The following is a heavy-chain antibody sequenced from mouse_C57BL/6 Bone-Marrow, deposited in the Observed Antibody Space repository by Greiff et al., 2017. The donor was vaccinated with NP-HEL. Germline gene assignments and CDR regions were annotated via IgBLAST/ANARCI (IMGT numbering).Heavy chain of an antibody. V-gene: IGHV5-17*01. CDR1: GFTFSDYG. J-gene: IGHJ3*01. CDR2: ISSGSSTI. CDR3: ARADYYYGSSPWFAY. D-gene: IGHD1-1*01. Sequence: EVKLMESGGGLVKPGGSLKLSCAASGFTFSDYGMHWVRPAPEKGLEWVAYISSGSSTIYYADTVKGRFTISRDNAKNTLFLQMTSLRSEDTAMYYCARADYYYGSSPWFAYWGQGTLVTVSA.